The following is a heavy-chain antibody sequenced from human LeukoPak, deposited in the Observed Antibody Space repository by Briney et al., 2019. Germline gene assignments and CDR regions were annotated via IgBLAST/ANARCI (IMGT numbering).Heavy chain of an antibody. D-gene: IGHD3-22*01. V-gene: IGHV4-39*07. CDR3: ARGGEDYYDSSGYQSPYNWFDP. J-gene: IGHJ5*02. CDR2: IYYSGST. Sequence: SETLSLTCTVSGGSISSSSYYWGWLRQPPGKGLEWIGSIYYSGSTYYNPSLKSRVTMSVDTSKNQFSLKLSSVSAADTAVYYCARGGEDYYDSSGYQSPYNWFDPWGQGTLVTVSS. CDR1: GGSISSSSYY.